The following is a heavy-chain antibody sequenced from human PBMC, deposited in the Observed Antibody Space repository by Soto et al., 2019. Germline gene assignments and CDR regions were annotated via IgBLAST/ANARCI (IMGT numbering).Heavy chain of an antibody. CDR3: ARGPSSGCFDS. Sequence: ASVKVSCKASGYTFTSYGISWVRQAPGQRLEWMGWINLANGDTLYPQKFLGRVSNTRDTSATTAYMELTYLTSEDTAIYYCARGPSSGCFDSWGQGTLVTVSS. D-gene: IGHD5-12*01. J-gene: IGHJ4*02. V-gene: IGHV1-18*01. CDR1: GYTFTSYG. CDR2: INLANGDT.